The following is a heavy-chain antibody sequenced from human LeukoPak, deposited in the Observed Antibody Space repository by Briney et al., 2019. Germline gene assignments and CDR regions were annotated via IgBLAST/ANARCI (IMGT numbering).Heavy chain of an antibody. V-gene: IGHV3-7*01. Sequence: GGSLRLSCAASGFTFSSYWMSWVRQAPGKGLEWVANIKQDGSEKYYVDSVKGRFTISRDNAKNSLYLQMNSLRAEDTAVYYCARGGGIAAAGYFDYWGQGTLVTVSS. J-gene: IGHJ4*02. CDR3: ARGGGIAAAGYFDY. CDR2: IKQDGSEK. D-gene: IGHD6-13*01. CDR1: GFTFSSYW.